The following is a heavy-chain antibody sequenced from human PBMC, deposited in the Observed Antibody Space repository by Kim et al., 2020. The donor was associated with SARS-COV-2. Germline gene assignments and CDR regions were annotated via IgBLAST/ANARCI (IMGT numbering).Heavy chain of an antibody. D-gene: IGHD2-21*01. CDR1: GYTFTTYT. V-gene: IGHV1-3*01. CDR2: INACTGNT. Sequence: ASVKVSCKASGYTFTTYTIHWVRQAPGQRLEWMGWINACTGNTKYSQKFQGRVTITRDTSASTDYIELSSLRPEGRAVDYCSRAGWCGDLLPYNNWLD. CDR3: SRAGWCGDLLPYNNWLD. J-gene: IGHJ5*02.